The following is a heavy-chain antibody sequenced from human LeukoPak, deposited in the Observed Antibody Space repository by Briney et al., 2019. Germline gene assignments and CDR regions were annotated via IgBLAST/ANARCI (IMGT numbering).Heavy chain of an antibody. Sequence: ASVKVSCTASGYTFTNYGITWVRQAPGQGLEWMGWISAYNGNTNYAQKLQGRVTMTTDTSTSTAYMDLRSLRSDNTAVYYCARITMVRGVIFDWYFDLWGRGTLVTVSS. CDR3: ARITMVRGVIFDWYFDL. CDR1: GYTFTNYG. CDR2: ISAYNGNT. D-gene: IGHD3-10*01. J-gene: IGHJ2*01. V-gene: IGHV1-18*01.